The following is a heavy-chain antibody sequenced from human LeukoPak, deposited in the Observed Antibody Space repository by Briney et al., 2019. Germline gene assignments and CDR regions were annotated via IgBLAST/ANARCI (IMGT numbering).Heavy chain of an antibody. CDR3: ARDGYYYDSSGYYSLDY. D-gene: IGHD3-22*01. CDR2: IYYSGST. CDR1: GGSISSYY. Sequence: SETLSLTCTVSGGSISSYYWSWIRQPPGKGLEWIGYIYYSGSTNYNPSLKSRVTMSVDTSKNQFSLKLSSVTAADTAVYYCARDGYYYDSSGYYSLDYWGQGTLVTVSS. V-gene: IGHV4-59*12. J-gene: IGHJ4*02.